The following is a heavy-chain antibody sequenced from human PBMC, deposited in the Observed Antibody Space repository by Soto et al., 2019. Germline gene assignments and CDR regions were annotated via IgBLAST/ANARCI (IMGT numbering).Heavy chain of an antibody. CDR2: IDHSGST. D-gene: IGHD3-16*01. CDR1: GGSFRGYY. V-gene: IGHV4-34*01. J-gene: IGHJ4*02. CDR3: GRGEYTYNYRGLDY. Sequence: PSETLSLTCAVYGGSFRGYYWTWIRQPPGKGLEWIGEIDHSGSTNYNPALKSRVTISVDTSKNQFSLKLASVTAADTAVYYCGRGEYTYNYRGLDYWGQGTLVTVSS.